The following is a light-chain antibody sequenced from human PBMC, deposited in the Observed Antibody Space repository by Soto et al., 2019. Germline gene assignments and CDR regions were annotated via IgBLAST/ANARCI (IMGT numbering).Light chain of an antibody. Sequence: QSALTQPASVSGSPGQSITISCTGTSSDVGRYHYVSWYQHHPGKAPKPVIYEVSNRPSGVSNRFSGSKSGNTASLTISGLQAEDEADYYCSSYTSRSTLVFGGGTKLTVL. V-gene: IGLV2-14*01. CDR2: EVS. J-gene: IGLJ2*01. CDR1: SSDVGRYHY. CDR3: SSYTSRSTLV.